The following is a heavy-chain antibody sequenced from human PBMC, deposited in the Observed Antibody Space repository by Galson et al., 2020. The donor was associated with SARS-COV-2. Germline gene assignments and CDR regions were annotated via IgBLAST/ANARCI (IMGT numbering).Heavy chain of an antibody. V-gene: IGHV4-39*01. J-gene: IGHJ4*02. CDR3: ARHDHPPVAGFLDY. Sequence: SETLSLTCTVSGGSISSSSYYWGWIRQPPGKGLEWIGSIYYSGSTYYNPSLKSRVTISVDTSKNQFSLKLSSVTAADTAVYYCARHDHPPVAGFLDYWGQGTLVTVSS. D-gene: IGHD6-19*01. CDR2: IYYSGST. CDR1: GGSISSSSYY.